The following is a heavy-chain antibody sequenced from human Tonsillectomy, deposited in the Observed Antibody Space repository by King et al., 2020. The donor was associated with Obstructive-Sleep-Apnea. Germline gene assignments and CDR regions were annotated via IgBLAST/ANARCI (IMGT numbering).Heavy chain of an antibody. J-gene: IGHJ4*02. CDR3: AILATGYHFDY. CDR2: INSDGSST. D-gene: IGHD3-9*01. CDR1: GITFSSYW. V-gene: IGHV3-74*01. Sequence: VQLMESGGGLVQPGGSLRLSCVASGITFSSYWMHWVRQAPGKGLVWVSRINSDGSSTNYADSVKGRFTISRDNAKNTLYLQMNSLRAEDTAVYYCAILATGYHFDYWGQGTLVTVSS.